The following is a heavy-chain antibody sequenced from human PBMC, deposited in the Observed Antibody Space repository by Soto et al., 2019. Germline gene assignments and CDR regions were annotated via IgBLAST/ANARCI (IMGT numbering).Heavy chain of an antibody. CDR2: IYYNGFT. CDR1: GGSLSNYY. D-gene: IGHD3-9*01. J-gene: IGHJ6*02. V-gene: IGHV4-59*12. Sequence: PSETLSLTCTVSGGSLSNYYWTWLRQSPGKGLEYIGYIYYNGFTNYSPSLNSRVTISVDTSKNQFSLKLSSVTAADTAVYYCARDILTGRYGMDVWGQGTTVTVSS. CDR3: ARDILTGRYGMDV.